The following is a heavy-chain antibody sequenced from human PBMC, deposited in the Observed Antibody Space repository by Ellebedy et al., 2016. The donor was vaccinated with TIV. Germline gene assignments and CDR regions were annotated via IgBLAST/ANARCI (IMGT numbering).Heavy chain of an antibody. CDR3: ERGHWGGSYWFDP. CDR2: MYYSGST. CDR1: GGSINGSNYY. Sequence: MPSETLSLTCTVSGGSINGSNYYWGWIRQSPGKGLEWIGSMYYSGSTYNNPSLKSRITISVKTSKNQFSLKLTSVTAADTAVYYCERGHWGGSYWFDPWGQGTPVTVSS. V-gene: IGHV4-39*07. J-gene: IGHJ5*02. D-gene: IGHD2-21*01.